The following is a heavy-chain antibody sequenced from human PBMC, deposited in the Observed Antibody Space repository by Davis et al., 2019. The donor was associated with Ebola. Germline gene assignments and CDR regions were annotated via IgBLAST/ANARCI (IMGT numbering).Heavy chain of an antibody. J-gene: IGHJ6*02. V-gene: IGHV3-48*04. CDR1: GFTFSSYS. CDR3: AREVTRGYCSGGSCYQDYYYYGMDV. D-gene: IGHD2-15*01. Sequence: PGGSLRLSCAASGFTFSSYSMNWVRQAPGKGLEWVSYISSSGSTIYYADSVKGRFTISRDNAKNSLYLQMNSLRAEDTAVYYCAREVTRGYCSGGSCYQDYYYYGMDVWGQGTTVTVSS. CDR2: ISSSGSTI.